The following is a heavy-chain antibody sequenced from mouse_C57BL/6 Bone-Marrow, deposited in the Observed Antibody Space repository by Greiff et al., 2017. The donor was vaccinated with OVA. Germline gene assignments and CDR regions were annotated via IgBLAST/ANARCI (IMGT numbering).Heavy chain of an antibody. CDR3: AREGAMDY. J-gene: IGHJ4*01. CDR2: ISSGSSTI. Sequence: EVKLVESGGGLVKPGGSLKLSCAASGFTFSDYGMHWVRQAPGKGLEWVAYISSGSSTIYYAATVKGRVTISRDNATNTLFLQMTSLRSEDAAKYYCAREGAMDYWGQGTSVTVSS. CDR1: GFTFSDYG. V-gene: IGHV5-17*01.